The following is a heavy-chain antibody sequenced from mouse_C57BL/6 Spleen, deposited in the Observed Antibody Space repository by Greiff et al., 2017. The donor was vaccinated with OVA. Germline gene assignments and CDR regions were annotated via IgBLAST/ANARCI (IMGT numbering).Heavy chain of an antibody. J-gene: IGHJ3*01. V-gene: IGHV1-15*01. CDR3: TRHYYGSTWFAY. CDR1: GYTFTDYE. D-gene: IGHD1-1*01. CDR2: IDPETGGT. Sequence: VKLQESGAELVRPGASVTLSCKASGYTFTDYEMHWVKQTPVHGLEWIGAIDPETGGTAYNQKFKGKAILTADKSSSTAYMELRSLTSEDSAVYYCTRHYYGSTWFAYWGQGTLVTVSA.